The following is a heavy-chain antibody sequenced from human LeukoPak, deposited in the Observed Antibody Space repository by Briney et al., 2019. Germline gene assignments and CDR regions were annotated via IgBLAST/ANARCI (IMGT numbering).Heavy chain of an antibody. CDR3: AKGKRQQLVPDY. J-gene: IGHJ4*02. CDR1: GFTFINYA. Sequence: PGGSLRLSCAASGFTFINYAMSWVRQAPGKGLEWVAVISYDGSNKYYADSVKGRFTISRDNSKNTLYLQMNSLRAEDTAVYYCAKGKRQQLVPDYWGQGTLVTVSS. D-gene: IGHD6-13*01. V-gene: IGHV3-30*18. CDR2: ISYDGSNK.